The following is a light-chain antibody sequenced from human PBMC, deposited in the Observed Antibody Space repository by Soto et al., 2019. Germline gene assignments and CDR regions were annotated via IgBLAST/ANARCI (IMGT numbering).Light chain of an antibody. CDR1: SIDVGGNKY. CDR3: SAFTGTSYV. CDR2: DVS. Sequence: QSVLTQPASLSGFPGQSITISCTGTSIDVGGNKYVSWYQQYPGKAPKLMICDVSNRPSGVSNRFSGSKSGNTASLTISGLQAEDETDYYCSAFTGTSYVFGTGTKVTVL. V-gene: IGLV2-14*03. J-gene: IGLJ1*01.